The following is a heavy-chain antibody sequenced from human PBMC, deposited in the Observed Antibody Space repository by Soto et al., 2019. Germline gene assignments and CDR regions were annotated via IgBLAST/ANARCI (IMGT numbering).Heavy chain of an antibody. J-gene: IGHJ4*02. CDR1: GFHFSIYA. Sequence: EVQLLESGGGLVEPGGSLRLSCAASGFHFSIYAMDWVRQAPGKGLEWVSVISGNGGSTYYPDSVKGRFSISRDISKNTLFLEMNSLRAEDTAIYYCARLGGYSGYDPFDYWGQGTLVTVSS. CDR3: ARLGGYSGYDPFDY. V-gene: IGHV3-23*01. CDR2: ISGNGGST. D-gene: IGHD5-12*01.